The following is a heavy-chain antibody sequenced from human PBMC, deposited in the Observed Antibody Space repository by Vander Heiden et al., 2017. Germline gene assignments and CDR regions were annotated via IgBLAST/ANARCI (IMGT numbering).Heavy chain of an antibody. CDR3: ARSYYYGSGSYVEAFGY. V-gene: IGHV4-31*03. J-gene: IGHJ4*02. D-gene: IGHD3-10*01. Sequence: QVQLQASGPGLVKPSPTLSLTCTVSGCSISSGGYYWSWIRQHPGKGLEWIGYIYYSGSTYYNPSLKSRVTISVDTSKNQFSLKLSSVTAADTAVYYCARSYYYGSGSYVEAFGYWGQGTLVTVSS. CDR2: IYYSGST. CDR1: GCSISSGGYY.